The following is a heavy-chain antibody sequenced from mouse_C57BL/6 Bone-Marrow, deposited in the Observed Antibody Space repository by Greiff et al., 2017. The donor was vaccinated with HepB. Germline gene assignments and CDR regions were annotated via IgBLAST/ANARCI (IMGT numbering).Heavy chain of an antibody. V-gene: IGHV1-82*01. Sequence: QVQLQQSGPELVKPGASVKISCKASGYAFSSSWMNWVKQRPGKGLEWIGRIYPGDGDTNYNGKFKGKATLTAHKSSSTAYMQLSSLTSEDSAVYFCASPYYYGSSYVDYYAMDYWGQGTSVTVSS. CDR2: IYPGDGDT. CDR1: GYAFSSSW. CDR3: ASPYYYGSSYVDYYAMDY. D-gene: IGHD1-1*01. J-gene: IGHJ4*01.